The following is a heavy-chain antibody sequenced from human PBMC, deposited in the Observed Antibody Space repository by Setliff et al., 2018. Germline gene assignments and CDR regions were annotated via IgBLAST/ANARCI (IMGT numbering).Heavy chain of an antibody. V-gene: IGHV4-61*09. J-gene: IGHJ6*03. D-gene: IGHD3-3*01. Sequence: PSETLSLTCIVSGDPMSSRRYYWAWIRQPAGKGLEWIGQIYTSWSTNYNPSLKSRVTISLDTSNNQFSLSLSSVTAADTAVYYCARMSGFQYMDVWGKGTTVTVSS. CDR3: ARMSGFQYMDV. CDR2: IYTSWST. CDR1: GDPMSSRRYY.